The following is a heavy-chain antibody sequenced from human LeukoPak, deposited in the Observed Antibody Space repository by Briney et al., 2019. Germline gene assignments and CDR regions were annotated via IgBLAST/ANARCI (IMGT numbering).Heavy chain of an antibody. J-gene: IGHJ6*02. CDR2: ISSSTSTI. Sequence: GGSLRLSCAASGFTFSSYGMHWVRQAPGKGLEWVSYISSSTSTIYYTDSVKGRFTISRDNAKNSLYLQMNSLRAEDTAVYYCASSGYTAMAPYYYYGMDVWGQGTTVTVSS. D-gene: IGHD5-18*01. CDR1: GFTFSSYG. CDR3: ASSGYTAMAPYYYYGMDV. V-gene: IGHV3-48*01.